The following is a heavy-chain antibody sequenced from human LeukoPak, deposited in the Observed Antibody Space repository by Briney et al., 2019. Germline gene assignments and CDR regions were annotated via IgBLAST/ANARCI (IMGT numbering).Heavy chain of an antibody. CDR3: ARDNVVGATTHWFDP. D-gene: IGHD1-26*01. Sequence: ASVKVSCKASGYTFTSYGISWVRQAPGQGLEWMGIINPSGGSTSYAQKFQGRVTMTRDTSTSTVYMELSSLRSEDTAVYYCARDNVVGATTHWFDPWGQGTLVTVSS. J-gene: IGHJ5*02. CDR1: GYTFTSYG. V-gene: IGHV1-46*01. CDR2: INPSGGST.